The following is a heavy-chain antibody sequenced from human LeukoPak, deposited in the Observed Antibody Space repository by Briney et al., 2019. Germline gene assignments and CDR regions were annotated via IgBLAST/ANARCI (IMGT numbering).Heavy chain of an antibody. J-gene: IGHJ6*02. CDR3: ASDSPYYGMDV. V-gene: IGHV3-7*01. CDR2: INQDGSKK. CDR1: GFTISTYW. Sequence: GGSLRLSCTASGFTISTYWMSWVRQAPGKGLEWVANINQDGSKKYYVDSVKGRFTISRDNAKNTLYLQMSSLRAEDTAVYHCASDSPYYGMDVWGQGTTVTVSS.